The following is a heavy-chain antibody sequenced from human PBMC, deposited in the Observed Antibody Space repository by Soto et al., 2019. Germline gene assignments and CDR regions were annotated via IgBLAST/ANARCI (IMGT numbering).Heavy chain of an antibody. J-gene: IGHJ4*02. CDR3: AREKGDYLYYFDY. D-gene: IGHD4-17*01. CDR2: IYYSGST. V-gene: IGHV4-31*03. CDR1: GGSIRSGGDY. Sequence: SYTLSLTCTVSGGSIRSGGDYWSWIRQHPGKGLEWIGYIYYSGSTYYNPSLKSRVTISVDTSKDQFSLKLSSVTAADTAVYYCAREKGDYLYYFDYWGQGTLVTVSS.